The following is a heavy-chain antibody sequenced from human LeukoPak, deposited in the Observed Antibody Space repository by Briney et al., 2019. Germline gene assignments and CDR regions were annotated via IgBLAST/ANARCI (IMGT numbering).Heavy chain of an antibody. Sequence: SETLSLTCTVSGGPISSSSYYWGWIRQPPGKGLEWIGSSYYSGSTYYNPSLKSRVTISVDTSKNQFSLKLSSVTAADTAVYYCARPSRGFFGVVTLDAFDIWGQGTMVTVSS. CDR1: GGPISSSSYY. V-gene: IGHV4-39*07. CDR2: SYYSGST. J-gene: IGHJ3*02. CDR3: ARPSRGFFGVVTLDAFDI. D-gene: IGHD3-3*01.